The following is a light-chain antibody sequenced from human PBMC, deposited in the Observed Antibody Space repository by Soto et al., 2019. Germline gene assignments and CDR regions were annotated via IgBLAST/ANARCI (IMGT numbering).Light chain of an antibody. CDR3: QNSNNWPRT. Sequence: EIVMTQSPATLSVSPGERATLSCRASQSVSSNLAWYQQKPGQAPRLLIYGASTRGTGIPARFSGSGSGTEFTLTISSLQSEDFEVYYCQNSNNWPRTLGHGTKVEIK. CDR1: QSVSSN. CDR2: GAS. J-gene: IGKJ1*01. V-gene: IGKV3-15*01.